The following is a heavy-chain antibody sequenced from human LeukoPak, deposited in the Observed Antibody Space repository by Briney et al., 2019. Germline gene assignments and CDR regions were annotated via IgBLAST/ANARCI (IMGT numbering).Heavy chain of an antibody. J-gene: IGHJ4*02. CDR1: GFSFSSHH. CDR3: ARDRNWCPDY. D-gene: IGHD1-20*01. V-gene: IGHV3-48*02. CDR2: ISSSSNTI. Sequence: GGSLRLSCAASGFSFSSHHMSWVRQAPGMGLEWVSYISSSSNTIYYAESVKGRFTISRDNAKNSLSLQMNSLRDEDTAVYYCARDRNWCPDYWGQGTLVTVSS.